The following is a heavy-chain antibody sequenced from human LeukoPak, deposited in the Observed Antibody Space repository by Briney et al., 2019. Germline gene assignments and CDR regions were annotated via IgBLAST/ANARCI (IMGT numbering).Heavy chain of an antibody. CDR3: ARDICASSRCYYGYFDY. Sequence: WASVKVSCKASDYTFTSYGITWVRQAPGQGLEWMGWITPYYGNTNYAQKFQGRVTLTTDTSTNTAYMEVTSLRSDDTAVYYCARDICASSRCYYGYFDYWGQGTRVTVSS. D-gene: IGHD2-2*01. J-gene: IGHJ4*02. V-gene: IGHV1-18*01. CDR1: DYTFTSYG. CDR2: ITPYYGNT.